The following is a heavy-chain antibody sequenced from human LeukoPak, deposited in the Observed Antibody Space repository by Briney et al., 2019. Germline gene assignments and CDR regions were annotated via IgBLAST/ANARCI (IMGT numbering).Heavy chain of an antibody. V-gene: IGHV1-8*03. CDR1: GYTFTSYD. J-gene: IGHJ4*02. CDR3: AGSLGYCTSNVCYLKY. D-gene: IGHD2-8*01. Sequence: GASVKVSCKASGYTFTSYDINWVRQATGQGLEWMGWMNPNSGNTGYAQKFQGRVTITRNTSISTAYMELSSLRSDDTAVYHCAGSLGYCTSNVCYLKYWGQGTLVTVSS. CDR2: MNPNSGNT.